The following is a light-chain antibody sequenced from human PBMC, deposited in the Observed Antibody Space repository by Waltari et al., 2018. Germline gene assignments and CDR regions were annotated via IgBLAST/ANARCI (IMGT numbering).Light chain of an antibody. CDR3: CSYVSNTYV. Sequence: QSALTQPASVSGSPGQSITISCTGTTSDVWTSNLVSWYQQHPGKAPKLIIFEGTKRPSGVSNRFFASKSGNTASLTISGLQADDEADYHCCSYVSNTYVFGTGTKVTVL. CDR2: EGT. J-gene: IGLJ1*01. CDR1: TSDVWTSNL. V-gene: IGLV2-23*01.